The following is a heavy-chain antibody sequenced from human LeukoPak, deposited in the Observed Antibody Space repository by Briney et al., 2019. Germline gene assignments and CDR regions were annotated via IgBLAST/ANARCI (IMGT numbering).Heavy chain of an antibody. CDR1: GGSISSSSYY. J-gene: IGHJ6*03. CDR3: RAYCSGDCYGYMDV. D-gene: IGHD2-21*01. V-gene: IGHV4-39*01. Sequence: SETLSLTCTVSGGSISSSSYYWGWIRQPPGKELEWIGSIYYSGSTYYNPSLKSRVTISVDTSKNQFSLKLSSVTAADTAVYYCRAYCSGDCYGYMDVWGKGTTVTVSS. CDR2: IYYSGST.